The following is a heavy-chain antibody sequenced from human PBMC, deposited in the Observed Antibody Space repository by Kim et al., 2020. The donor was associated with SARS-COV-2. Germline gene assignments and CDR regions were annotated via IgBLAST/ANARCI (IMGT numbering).Heavy chain of an antibody. D-gene: IGHD3-3*01. J-gene: IGHJ4*02. Sequence: GGSLRLSCAASGFTFSSYAMSWVRQAPGKGLECVSAISGSGGSTYYADSVKGRFTISRDNSKNTLYLQMNSLRAEDTAVYYCAKAPGIFGVVIIEYYFDYWGQGTLVTVSS. V-gene: IGHV3-23*01. CDR1: GFTFSSYA. CDR2: ISGSGGST. CDR3: AKAPGIFGVVIIEYYFDY.